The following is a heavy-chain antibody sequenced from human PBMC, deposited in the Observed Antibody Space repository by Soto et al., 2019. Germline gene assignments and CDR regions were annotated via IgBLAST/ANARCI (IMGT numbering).Heavy chain of an antibody. CDR3: ARGIPSIYYYGMDV. D-gene: IGHD3-10*01. J-gene: IGHJ6*02. CDR1: GGSISSYY. Sequence: QVQLQESGPGLVKPSETLSLTCTVSGGSISSYYWSWIRQPPGKGLEWIGYIYYSGSTNYNPSLKSRVTIPVDTSKNQFSLKLSSVTAADTAVYYCARGIPSIYYYGMDVWGQGTTVTVSS. V-gene: IGHV4-59*01. CDR2: IYYSGST.